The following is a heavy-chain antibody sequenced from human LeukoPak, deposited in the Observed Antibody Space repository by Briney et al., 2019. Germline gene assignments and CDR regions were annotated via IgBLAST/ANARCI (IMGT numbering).Heavy chain of an antibody. CDR3: AKVSDDSSGYQLNNWFDP. CDR1: GFTFSSYG. V-gene: IGHV3-30*18. J-gene: IGHJ5*02. Sequence: GGSLRLSCAASGFTFSSYGMHWVRQAPGKGLEWVAVISYDGSNKYYADSVKGRFTISRDNSKNTLYLQMNSLRAEDTAVYYCAKVSDDSSGYQLNNWFDPWGQGTLVTVPS. CDR2: ISYDGSNK. D-gene: IGHD3-22*01.